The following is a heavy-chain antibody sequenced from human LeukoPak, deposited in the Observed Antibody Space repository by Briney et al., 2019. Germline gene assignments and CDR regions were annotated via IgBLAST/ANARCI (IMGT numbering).Heavy chain of an antibody. CDR3: ARDYSSGWPNFDY. J-gene: IGHJ4*02. CDR1: GYTFTSYG. D-gene: IGHD6-19*01. V-gene: IGHV1-18*01. Sequence: ASVEVSCKASGYTFTSYGISWVRQAPGQGLEWMGWISTFNGNTNYAQKLQGRVTMTIDTSTSTAYMELRSLRSDDTAVYYCARDYSSGWPNFDYWGQGTLVTVSS. CDR2: ISTFNGNT.